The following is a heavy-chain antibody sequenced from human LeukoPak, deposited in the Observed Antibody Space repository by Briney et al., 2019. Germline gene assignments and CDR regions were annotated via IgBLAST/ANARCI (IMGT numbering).Heavy chain of an antibody. Sequence: GGSLRLSCAASGFTFSSYSMNWVRQAPGKGLEWVSSISSSSSYIYYADSVKGRFTISRDNAKNSLYLQMNSLRAEDTAVHYCARAAGQMATIRYGGQGTLVTVSS. CDR1: GFTFSSYS. J-gene: IGHJ4*02. V-gene: IGHV3-21*01. D-gene: IGHD5-24*01. CDR2: ISSSSSYI. CDR3: ARAAGQMATIRY.